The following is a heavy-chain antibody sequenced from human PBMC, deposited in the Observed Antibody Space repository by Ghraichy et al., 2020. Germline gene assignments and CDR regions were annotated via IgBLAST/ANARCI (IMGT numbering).Heavy chain of an antibody. D-gene: IGHD3-22*01. CDR3: AKLDHYYDSSGYTDAFDI. CDR1: GFTFSSYG. V-gene: IGHV3-30*18. Sequence: GSLRLSCAPSGFTFSSYGMHWVRQAPGKGLEWVAVISYDGSNKYYADSVKGRFTISRDNSKNTLYLQMNSLRAEDTAVYYCAKLDHYYDSSGYTDAFDIWGQGTMVTVSS. CDR2: ISYDGSNK. J-gene: IGHJ3*02.